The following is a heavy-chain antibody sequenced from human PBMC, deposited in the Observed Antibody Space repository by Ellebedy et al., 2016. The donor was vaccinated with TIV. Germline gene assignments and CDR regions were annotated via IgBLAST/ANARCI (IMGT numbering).Heavy chain of an antibody. J-gene: IGHJ5*02. V-gene: IGHV3-7*01. Sequence: PGGSLRLSCAASGFSFRSYWMSWVRQAPGKGLEWVANIYQDGSDQYYADSVKGRFTISRDNANKSLFLQMNSLRVDDTVVYYCARRGSYGDYAVQVNSWFDTWGQGTLVSVSP. D-gene: IGHD4-17*01. CDR2: IYQDGSDQ. CDR1: GFSFRSYW. CDR3: ARRGSYGDYAVQVNSWFDT.